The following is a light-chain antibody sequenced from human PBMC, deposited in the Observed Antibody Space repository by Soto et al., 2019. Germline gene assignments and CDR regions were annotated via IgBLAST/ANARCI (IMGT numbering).Light chain of an antibody. CDR3: QQSFSTPYT. V-gene: IGKV1-39*01. J-gene: IGKJ2*01. CDR2: AAS. CDR1: QSISSY. Sequence: DTQMTQSPSSLSASVGDRVTITCRASQSISSYLHWYQQKPGKSPKLLIYAASSLQSGVPSRFSGSGSGTDFTLTISSLQREDFATYYCQQSFSTPYTFGQGTKLEIK.